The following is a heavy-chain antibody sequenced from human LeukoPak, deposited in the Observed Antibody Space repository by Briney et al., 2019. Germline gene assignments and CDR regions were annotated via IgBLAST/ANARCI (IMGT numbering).Heavy chain of an antibody. V-gene: IGHV3-53*01. D-gene: IGHD2-15*01. CDR2: IYSRGST. CDR3: ASLYCSAGSCFVDY. Sequence: PGGSLRLSCAVSGFTISDNYMSWVRQAPGKGLEWVSVIYSRGSTSYTDSVKGRFTISRDNSKNTVYLQMNSLRAEDTAVYYRASLYCSAGSCFVDYWGQGTLVSVSA. J-gene: IGHJ4*02. CDR1: GFTISDNY.